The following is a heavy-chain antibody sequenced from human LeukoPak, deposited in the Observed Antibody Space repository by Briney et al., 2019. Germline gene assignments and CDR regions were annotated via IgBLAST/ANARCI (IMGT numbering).Heavy chain of an antibody. CDR2: ISSSSSYI. D-gene: IGHD3-3*01. Sequence: GGSLRLSCAASGFTFSSYSMNWVRQAPGKGLEWVSSISSSSSYIYYADSVKGRFTISRDNDKNSLYLQMNSLRAEDTAVYYCARGKRITIFGVVIRPSGFDNWFDPWGQGTLVTVSS. CDR1: GFTFSSYS. J-gene: IGHJ5*02. V-gene: IGHV3-21*01. CDR3: ARGKRITIFGVVIRPSGFDNWFDP.